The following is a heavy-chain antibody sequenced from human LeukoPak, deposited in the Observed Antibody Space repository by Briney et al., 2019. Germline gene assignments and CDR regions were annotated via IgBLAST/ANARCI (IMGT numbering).Heavy chain of an antibody. CDR2: ISGSGGST. D-gene: IGHD6-19*01. CDR1: GFIFSSYA. CDR3: AKDRPGRIAVAAIFDY. V-gene: IGHV3-23*01. J-gene: IGHJ4*02. Sequence: PGGSLRLSCAASGFIFSSYAMSWVRQAPGKGLEWVSAISGSGGSTYYADSVKGRFTISRDNSKNTLYLQMNSLRAEDTAVYYCAKDRPGRIAVAAIFDYWGQGTLVTVSS.